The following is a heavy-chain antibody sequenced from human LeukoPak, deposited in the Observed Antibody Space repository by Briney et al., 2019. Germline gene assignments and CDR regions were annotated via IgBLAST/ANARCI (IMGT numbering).Heavy chain of an antibody. V-gene: IGHV4-61*08. CDR1: GGSVDSGGHF. CDR3: ARTKSQSGSYRYYFDS. Sequence: PSETLSLTCAVSGGSVDSGGHFWSWIRQPPGKGLEWIGYIYSTGSTNYNPSLKSRITMSVDTSKNQFSLKLSSVIAADTAVYYCARTKSQSGSYRYYFDSWGQGTLVTVSS. J-gene: IGHJ4*02. CDR2: IYSTGST. D-gene: IGHD1-26*01.